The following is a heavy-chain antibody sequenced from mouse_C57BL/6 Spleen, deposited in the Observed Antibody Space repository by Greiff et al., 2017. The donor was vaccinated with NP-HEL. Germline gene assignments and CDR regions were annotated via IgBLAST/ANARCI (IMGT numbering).Heavy chain of an antibody. CDR3: AKDQDYGSPTGYLDY. CDR1: GYTFTSYW. D-gene: IGHD1-1*01. V-gene: IGHV1-72*01. CDR2: IDPNSGGT. J-gene: IGHJ2*01. Sequence: QVQLQQPGAELVKPGASVKLSCKASGYTFTSYWMHWVKQRPGRGLEWIGRIDPNSGGTKYNEKFKSKATLTVDKPSSTAYMQLSSLTSEDSAVYYCAKDQDYGSPTGYLDYWGQGTTLTVSS.